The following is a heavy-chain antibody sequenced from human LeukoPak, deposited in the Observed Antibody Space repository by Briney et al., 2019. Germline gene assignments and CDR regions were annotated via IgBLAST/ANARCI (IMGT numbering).Heavy chain of an antibody. CDR1: GFTFSSYS. CDR2: ISSSSSYI. CDR3: ARDIEVDYYDSSGPGVDY. J-gene: IGHJ4*02. Sequence: GGSLRLSCAASGFTFSSYSMNWVRQAPGKGLEWVSSISSSSSYIYYADSVKGRFTISRDSAKNSLYLQMNSLRAEDTAVYYCARDIEVDYYDSSGPGVDYWGQGTLVTVPS. V-gene: IGHV3-21*01. D-gene: IGHD3-22*01.